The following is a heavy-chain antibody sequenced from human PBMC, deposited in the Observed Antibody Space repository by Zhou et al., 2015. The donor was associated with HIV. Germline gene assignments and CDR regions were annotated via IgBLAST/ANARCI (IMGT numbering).Heavy chain of an antibody. CDR2: ISAYNGNT. J-gene: IGHJ3*02. CDR3: ARGPAVFRPLGSDVFDI. V-gene: IGHV1-18*01. CDR1: GYIFTSYG. Sequence: QVQLVQSGAEVKKPGASVKVSCKASGYIFTSYGISWVRQAPGQGLEWMTWISAYNGNTSYAQKFQGRVTMTTDTSTSTAYMELSSLRSEDTAVYYCARGPAVFRPLGSDVFDIWARTMVTVSS. D-gene: IGHD2-2*01.